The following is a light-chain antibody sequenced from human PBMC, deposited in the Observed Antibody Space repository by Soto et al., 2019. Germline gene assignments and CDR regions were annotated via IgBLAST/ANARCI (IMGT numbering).Light chain of an antibody. CDR2: DAS. V-gene: IGKV3-11*01. J-gene: IGKJ4*01. CDR1: QSVSSY. CDR3: QQRSNFLT. Sequence: RVMTQSPATLSVSPGETATLSCRASQSVSSYLAWYQQKPGQAPRLLIYDASNRATGIPARFSGSGSGTDFTLTISSLEPEDFAVYYCQQRSNFLTFGGGTKVDIK.